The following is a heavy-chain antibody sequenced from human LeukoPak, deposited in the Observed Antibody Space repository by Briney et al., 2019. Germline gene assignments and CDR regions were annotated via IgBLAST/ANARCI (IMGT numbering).Heavy chain of an antibody. CDR2: INWNSGSI. Sequence: GGSLRLSCAASGFTFDDYAMHWVRQAPGKGLEWVSGINWNSGSIDSADSVKGRFTISRDNAVNSLYLQMNSLRAEDTALYYCAKGYCISTKCFFDYWGQGTLVTVSS. D-gene: IGHD2-2*01. CDR3: AKGYCISTKCFFDY. V-gene: IGHV3-9*01. CDR1: GFTFDDYA. J-gene: IGHJ4*02.